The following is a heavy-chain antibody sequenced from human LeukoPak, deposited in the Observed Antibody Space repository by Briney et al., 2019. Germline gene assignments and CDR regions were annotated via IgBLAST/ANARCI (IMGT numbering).Heavy chain of an antibody. CDR3: AKDCGGDCYSVSGYFQH. J-gene: IGHJ1*01. CDR1: GFTFSSYA. CDR2: ISGSGGST. Sequence: GGSLRLSCAASGFTFSSYAMSWVRQAPGKGLEWVSAISGSGGSTYYADSVKGRFTISRDISKNTLYLQMNSLRAEDTAVYYCAKDCGGDCYSVSGYFQHWGQGTLVTVSS. D-gene: IGHD2-21*02. V-gene: IGHV3-23*01.